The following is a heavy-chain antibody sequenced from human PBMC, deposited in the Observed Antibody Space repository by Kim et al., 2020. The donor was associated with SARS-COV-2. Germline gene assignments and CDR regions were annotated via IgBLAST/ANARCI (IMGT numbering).Heavy chain of an antibody. V-gene: IGHV5-51*01. Sequence: GESLKISCEGSGDSFSSYWIAWVRQMPGKGLEWMGIIYPGDSDTRYSPSFQGQVTISVDKSISTAYLQWSSLTASDSAMYYCARSARGSYGSGTYPSYYYYGMDVWGQGTTVTVSS. J-gene: IGHJ6*02. D-gene: IGHD3-10*01. CDR3: ARSARGSYGSGTYPSYYYYGMDV. CDR2: IYPGDSDT. CDR1: GDSFSSYW.